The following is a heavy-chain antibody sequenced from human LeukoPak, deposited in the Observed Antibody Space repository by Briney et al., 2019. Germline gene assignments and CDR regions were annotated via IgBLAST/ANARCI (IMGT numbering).Heavy chain of an antibody. CDR1: VDSISSSNW. CDR3: ARRTMRGGVRPFDY. Sequence: SSVTLSLTCAVSVDSISSSNWWSWVGQPPGKGLEWIGEIYHSGSTNYNPSLKSRVTISVDKSKNQFSLKLSSVTAADTAVYYCARRTMRGGVRPFDYWGQGTLVTVSS. J-gene: IGHJ4*02. V-gene: IGHV4-4*02. CDR2: IYHSGST. D-gene: IGHD2-2*01.